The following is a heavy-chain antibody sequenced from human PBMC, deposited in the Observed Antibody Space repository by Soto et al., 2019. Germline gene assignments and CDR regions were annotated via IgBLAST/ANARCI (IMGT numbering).Heavy chain of an antibody. CDR1: RGTFSSYT. CDR2: IIPILGIA. V-gene: IGHV1-69*02. J-gene: IGHJ3*02. CDR3: ARGLDTEAFDI. D-gene: IGHD5-18*01. Sequence: QVQLVQSGAEVKKPGSSVKVSCKASRGTFSSYTISWVRQAPGQGLEWMGRIIPILGIANYAQKFQGRVTITADKSTSTAYIELSSLRSEDTAVYYCARGLDTEAFDIWGQRTMVTVSS.